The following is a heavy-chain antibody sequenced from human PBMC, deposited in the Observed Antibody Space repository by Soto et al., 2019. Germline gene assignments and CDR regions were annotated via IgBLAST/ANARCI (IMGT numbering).Heavy chain of an antibody. Sequence: QVPLVESGGGVVQPGRSLRLSCAASGFTFSSYGMHWVRQAPGKGLEWVAVIWYDGSNKYYADSVKGRFTISRDNSKNTLYLQMNSLRAEDTAVYYGARGDSGSYRPYNWFDPWGQGTLVTVSS. V-gene: IGHV3-33*01. CDR1: GFTFSSYG. CDR2: IWYDGSNK. D-gene: IGHD1-26*01. J-gene: IGHJ5*02. CDR3: ARGDSGSYRPYNWFDP.